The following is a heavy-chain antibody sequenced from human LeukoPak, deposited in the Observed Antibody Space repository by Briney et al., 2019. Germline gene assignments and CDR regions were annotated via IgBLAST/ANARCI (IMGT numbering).Heavy chain of an antibody. Sequence: GGSLRLSCAASGFTFSRYWMRWVRQAPGKGLEGVANIKNDGSEEYYVDSVKGRFTISRDNARNSLFLQMNSLTVEDTAVYYCARAIRGSAVDTGDRWGQGTMVTVSS. CDR1: GFTFSRYW. V-gene: IGHV3-7*01. J-gene: IGHJ4*02. CDR2: IKNDGSEE. D-gene: IGHD3-10*01. CDR3: ARAIRGSAVDTGDR.